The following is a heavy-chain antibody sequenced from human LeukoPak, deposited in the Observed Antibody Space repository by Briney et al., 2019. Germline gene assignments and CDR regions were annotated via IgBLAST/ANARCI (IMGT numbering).Heavy chain of an antibody. J-gene: IGHJ5*02. CDR2: MNPNSGNT. Sequence: GASVRVSCKASGYTFTSYDINWVRQAPGQGLEWMGGMNPNSGNTGYAQKFQGRVTITRNTSISTAYMEMSSLRSDDTAVYYCAHTYALGNSYQGGLAPWGEGTLVTVSS. CDR3: AHTYALGNSYQGGLAP. D-gene: IGHD3-10*01. CDR1: GYTFTSYD. V-gene: IGHV1-8*01.